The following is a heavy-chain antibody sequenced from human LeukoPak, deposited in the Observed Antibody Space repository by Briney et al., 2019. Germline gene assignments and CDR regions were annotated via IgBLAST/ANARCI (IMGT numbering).Heavy chain of an antibody. CDR3: ARYGSGSYEY. D-gene: IGHD3-10*01. V-gene: IGHV1-2*02. CDR2: INPGSGDT. J-gene: IGHJ4*02. CDR1: GYTFTGYY. Sequence: ASVKVSCKASGYTFTGYYMHWVRQAPGQGLEWMGWINPGSGDTKYAQKFQGRITMTRDTSISTAYMELSRLRSDDTAVYYCARYGSGSYEYWGQGTLVTVSS.